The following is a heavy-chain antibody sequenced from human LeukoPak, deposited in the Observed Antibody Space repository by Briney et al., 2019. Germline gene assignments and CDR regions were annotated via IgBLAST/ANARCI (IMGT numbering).Heavy chain of an antibody. CDR3: ARGLATTYFDY. D-gene: IGHD5-12*01. J-gene: IGHJ4*02. Sequence: SETLSLTCTVSGGSLSSYYWSWIRQPAGEGLEWIGRIYTSGSTNYNPSLKSRVTMSVDTSKNQFSLKLSSVTAADTAVFYCARGLATTYFDYWGQGTLVTVSS. CDR2: IYTSGST. CDR1: GGSLSSYY. V-gene: IGHV4-4*07.